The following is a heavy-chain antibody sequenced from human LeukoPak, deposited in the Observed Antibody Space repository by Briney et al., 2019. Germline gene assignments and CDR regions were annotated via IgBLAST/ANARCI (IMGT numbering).Heavy chain of an antibody. Sequence: SETPSLTCTVSGGSISSNSYYWGWIRQPPGKGLEWIGSMYYSGSTYYNPSLKSRVTISVDTSKNQFSLKLSSVTAADTAVYYCARAQSPTVGYSHYIMDVWGKGTTVTISS. J-gene: IGHJ6*03. D-gene: IGHD1-1*01. CDR1: GGSISSNSYY. V-gene: IGHV4-39*01. CDR2: MYYSGST. CDR3: ARAQSPTVGYSHYIMDV.